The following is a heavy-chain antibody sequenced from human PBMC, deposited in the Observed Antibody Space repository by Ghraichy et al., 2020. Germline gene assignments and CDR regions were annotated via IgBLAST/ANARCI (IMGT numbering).Heavy chain of an antibody. V-gene: IGHV4-4*02. J-gene: IGHJ6*02. CDR3: ARLKIAAAYYYYGMDV. Sequence: SETLSLTCAVSGGSISSSNWWSWVRQPPGKGLEWIGEIYHSGSTNYNPSLKSRVTISVDKSKNQFSLKLSSVTAADTAVYYCARLKIAAAYYYYGMDVWGQGTTVTVSS. CDR2: IYHSGST. D-gene: IGHD6-25*01. CDR1: GGSISSSNW.